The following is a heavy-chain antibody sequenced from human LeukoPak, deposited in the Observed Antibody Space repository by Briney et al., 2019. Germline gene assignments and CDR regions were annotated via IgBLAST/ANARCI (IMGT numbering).Heavy chain of an antibody. CDR3: AKGPDSSSWPFDY. V-gene: IGHV3-30*18. CDR2: ISYDGSNK. J-gene: IGHJ4*02. CDR1: GFTFSSYG. Sequence: GGSLRLSCAASGFTFSSYGMHWVHQAPGKGLEWVAVISYDGSNKYYADSVKGRFTISRDNSKNTLYLQMNSLRAEDTAVYYCAKGPDSSSWPFDYWGQGTLVTVSS. D-gene: IGHD6-13*01.